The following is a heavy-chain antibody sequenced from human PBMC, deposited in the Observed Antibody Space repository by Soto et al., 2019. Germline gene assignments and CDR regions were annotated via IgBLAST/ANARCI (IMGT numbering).Heavy chain of an antibody. D-gene: IGHD5-18*01. Sequence: GGSLRLSCAASGFTFSSYSMNWVRQAPGKGLEWVSSISSSSSYIYYADSVKGRFTISRDNAKNSLYLQMNSLRAEDTAVYYCASLTEGGDTAMDDAFDIWGQGTMVTVSS. CDR3: ASLTEGGDTAMDDAFDI. V-gene: IGHV3-21*01. CDR2: ISSSSSYI. CDR1: GFTFSSYS. J-gene: IGHJ3*02.